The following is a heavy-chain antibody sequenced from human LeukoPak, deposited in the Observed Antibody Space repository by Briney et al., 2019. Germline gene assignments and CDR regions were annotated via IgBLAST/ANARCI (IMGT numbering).Heavy chain of an antibody. CDR1: GGSISSYY. CDR3: ARLRSGTLDY. Sequence: SETLSLTCPVAGGSISSYYWSWIRQPPGKGLEWIGYIYYSGSTNYNPSLKTRVTISVDTSKNQFSLKLSSVTAADTAVYYCARLRSGTLDYWGQGTLVTVSS. D-gene: IGHD2-15*01. CDR2: IYYSGST. J-gene: IGHJ4*02. V-gene: IGHV4-59*01.